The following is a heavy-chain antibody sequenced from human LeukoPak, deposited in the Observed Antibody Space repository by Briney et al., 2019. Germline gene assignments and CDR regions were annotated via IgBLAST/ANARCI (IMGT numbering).Heavy chain of an antibody. CDR1: GGSFSGSY. V-gene: IGHV4-34*01. CDR3: ALLSGAGAYFDY. J-gene: IGHJ4*02. Sequence: PSETLSLTCAVYGGSFSGSYWSWIRQPPGKGLEWTGEINHSGSTNYNPSLKSRVTISVDTSNNQVSLKLSSVTAADTAVYYCALLSGAGAYFDYWGQGTLVTVSS. D-gene: IGHD3-10*01. CDR2: INHSGST.